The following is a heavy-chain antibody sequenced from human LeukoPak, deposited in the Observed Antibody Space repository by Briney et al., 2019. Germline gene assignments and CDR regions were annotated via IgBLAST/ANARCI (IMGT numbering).Heavy chain of an antibody. V-gene: IGHV4-59*01. J-gene: IGHJ6*03. D-gene: IGHD3-3*01. CDR1: GVSISSYD. CDR3: ARGWYDFCSGLGAYYYMDV. Sequence: PSETLSLTCTVSGVSISSYDWSWIRQPPGKGLEWIVYIYYSGSTNYNPSLKSRVTISVDTSKNQFSLKLNSVAAADTAVYYCARGWYDFCSGLGAYYYMDVWGKGTTVTVSS. CDR2: IYYSGST.